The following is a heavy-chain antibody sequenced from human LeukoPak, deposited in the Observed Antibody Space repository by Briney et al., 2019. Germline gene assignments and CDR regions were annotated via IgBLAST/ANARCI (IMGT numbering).Heavy chain of an antibody. Sequence: SETLSLTCTVSGGSISISSYYWGWIRQPPGKGLEWIGSMYYTGSTYYNPSLKSRVTISVDTSKNQFSLNLRSVTAADTAVYYCARLARSYSSVWYALDYWGQGTLVTVSS. J-gene: IGHJ4*02. CDR1: GGSISISSYY. CDR2: MYYTGST. CDR3: ARLARSYSSVWYALDY. D-gene: IGHD6-19*01. V-gene: IGHV4-39*01.